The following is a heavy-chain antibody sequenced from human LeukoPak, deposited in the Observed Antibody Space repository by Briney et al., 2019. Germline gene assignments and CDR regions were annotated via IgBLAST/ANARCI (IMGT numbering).Heavy chain of an antibody. J-gene: IGHJ6*02. V-gene: IGHV3-21*01. Sequence: NPGGSLRLSCAASGFTFDDYAMHWVRHAPGKGLEWVSSISSSSSYIYYADSVKGRFTIPRDNAKNSLYLQMNSLRAEDTAVYYCARVEALPLHKTYYDYVWGSYRLPEGGGMDVWGQGTTVTVSS. CDR3: ARVEALPLHKTYYDYVWGSYRLPEGGGMDV. D-gene: IGHD3-16*02. CDR1: GFTFDDYA. CDR2: ISSSSSYI.